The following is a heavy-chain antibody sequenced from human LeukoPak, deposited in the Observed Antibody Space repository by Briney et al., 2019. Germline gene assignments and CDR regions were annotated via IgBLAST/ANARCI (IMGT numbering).Heavy chain of an antibody. Sequence: GGSLRLSCVVSGFTFKTYSMNWVRQAPGKGLEWVSSISSGGTYVDYADSVKGRFTISRDNSKNTLYLQMNSLRAEDTAVYYRAKDGGTFNYYMDVWGKGTTVTVSS. D-gene: IGHD1-1*01. CDR2: ISSGGTYV. CDR3: AKDGGTFNYYMDV. J-gene: IGHJ6*03. V-gene: IGHV3-21*04. CDR1: GFTFKTYS.